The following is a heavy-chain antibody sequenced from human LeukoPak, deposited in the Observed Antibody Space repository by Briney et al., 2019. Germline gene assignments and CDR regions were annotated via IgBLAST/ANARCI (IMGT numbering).Heavy chain of an antibody. Sequence: SSETLSLTCTVSGGSISSGGYYWSWLRQHPGERLEWIGHIYYSGSTYYHPSLQSRVTMSVDTSNNHFSLKLSSVTAADTAVYYCARDDSSYGSGLWGQGTLVTVSS. J-gene: IGHJ4*02. CDR1: GGSISSGGYY. CDR2: IYYSGST. D-gene: IGHD3-10*01. CDR3: ARDDSSYGSGL. V-gene: IGHV4-31*03.